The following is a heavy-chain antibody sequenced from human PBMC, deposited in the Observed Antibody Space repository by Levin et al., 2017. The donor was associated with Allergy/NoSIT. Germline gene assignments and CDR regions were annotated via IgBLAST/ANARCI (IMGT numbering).Heavy chain of an antibody. CDR2: IKLDGSER. CDR1: GFNFGYTW. CDR3: ARLRPVNFFDY. D-gene: IGHD3-9*01. Sequence: GGSLRLSCAASGFNFGYTWMSWVRQAPGKGLEWVASIKLDGSERYYVESVKGRFTISRDNAKNSLYLQMDNLRVEDTAVYYCARLRPVNFFDYWGQGVLVSVSP. J-gene: IGHJ4*02. V-gene: IGHV3-7*01.